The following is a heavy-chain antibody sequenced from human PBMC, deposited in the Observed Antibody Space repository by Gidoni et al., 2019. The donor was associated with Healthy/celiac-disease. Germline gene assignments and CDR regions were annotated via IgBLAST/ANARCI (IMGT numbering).Heavy chain of an antibody. J-gene: IGHJ3*02. Sequence: QITLQASGPTLVKPTQTLTLPCTFSRFSLSTSGVGVGWIRQPPGKALEWLALISWNDDKRYSPSLKRRLTITKDTTKNLVVLTMTNMDPVDTATYYCARYREEWELDAFDIWGQGTMVTVSS. D-gene: IGHD1-26*01. CDR3: ARYREEWELDAFDI. CDR1: RFSLSTSGVG. V-gene: IGHV2-5*01. CDR2: ISWNDDK.